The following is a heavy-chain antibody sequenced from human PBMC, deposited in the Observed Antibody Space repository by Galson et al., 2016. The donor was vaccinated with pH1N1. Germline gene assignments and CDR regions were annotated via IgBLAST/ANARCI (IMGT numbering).Heavy chain of an antibody. D-gene: IGHD4-17*01. J-gene: IGHJ5*02. V-gene: IGHV2-5*01. CDR2: IYWNDDK. CDR3: AHNNYGAYVNWFDP. CDR1: GSSLRTNGVG. Sequence: PALVKPPQTLALTCTFSGSSLRTNGVGVGWIRQPPGKALEWLAVIYWNDDKRYSPSLKSRLTITKDTSKNQVVLTMTSMDPVDTATYYCAHNNYGAYVNWFDPWGQGTLVTVSS.